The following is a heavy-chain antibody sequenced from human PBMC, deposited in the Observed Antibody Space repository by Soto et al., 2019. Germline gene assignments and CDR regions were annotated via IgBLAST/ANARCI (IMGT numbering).Heavy chain of an antibody. D-gene: IGHD4-17*01. CDR2: IKSKTDGGTT. J-gene: IGHJ4*02. V-gene: IGHV3-15*07. CDR3: TTFLNAGPLNPIDYGDYVLENFDY. CDR1: GFTFSNAW. Sequence: GGSLRLSCAASGFTFSNAWMNWVRQAPGKGLEWVGRIKSKTDGGTTDYAAPVKGRFTISRDDSKNTLYLQMNSLKTEDTAVYYCTTFLNAGPLNPIDYGDYVLENFDYWGQGTLVTVSS.